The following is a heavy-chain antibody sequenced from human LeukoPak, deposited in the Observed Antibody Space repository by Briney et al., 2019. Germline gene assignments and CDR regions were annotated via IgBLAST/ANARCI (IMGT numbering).Heavy chain of an antibody. J-gene: IGHJ3*02. D-gene: IGHD2-2*01. Sequence: SETLSLTCTVSGGSISSYYWSWIRQPPGKGLEWIGYIYYSGSTNYNPSLKSRVTISVDTSKNQFSLKLSSVTAADTAVYYCAKSSHHCSSTSCPDAFDIWGQGTMVTVSS. CDR1: GGSISSYY. CDR2: IYYSGST. V-gene: IGHV4-59*08. CDR3: AKSSHHCSSTSCPDAFDI.